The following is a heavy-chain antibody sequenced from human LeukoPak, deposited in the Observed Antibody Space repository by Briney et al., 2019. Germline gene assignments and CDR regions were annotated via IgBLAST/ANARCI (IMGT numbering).Heavy chain of an antibody. CDR2: ISSSSSYI. J-gene: IGHJ4*02. D-gene: IGHD6-19*01. CDR3: ARCLALSSGWFPRNPFDY. Sequence: GGSLRLSCSASGFTFSTYWMNWVRQAPGKGLEWVSAISSSSSYIYYADSVKGRFTISRDNAKNSLYLQMNSLRAEDTAVYYCARCLALSSGWFPRNPFDYWGQGTLVTVSS. CDR1: GFTFSTYW. V-gene: IGHV3-21*01.